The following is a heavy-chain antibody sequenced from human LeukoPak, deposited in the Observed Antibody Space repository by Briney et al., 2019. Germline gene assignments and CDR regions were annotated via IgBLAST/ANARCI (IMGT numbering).Heavy chain of an antibody. CDR2: IKQDGSEK. Sequence: GGSLRLSCAASGFTFSSYWMSWVRQAPGKGLEWVANIKQDGSEKYYVDSVKGRFTISRDNSKNTLYLQMNSLRAEDTAVYYCAKEVAPVGIVESLCLDYWGQGTLVTVSS. J-gene: IGHJ4*02. V-gene: IGHV3-7*01. CDR3: AKEVAPVGIVESLCLDY. D-gene: IGHD5-12*01. CDR1: GFTFSSYW.